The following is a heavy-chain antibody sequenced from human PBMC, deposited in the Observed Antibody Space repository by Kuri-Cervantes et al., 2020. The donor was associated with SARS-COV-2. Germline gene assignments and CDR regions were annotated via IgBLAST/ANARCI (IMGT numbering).Heavy chain of an antibody. D-gene: IGHD4-17*01. CDR2: IYPGDSDT. J-gene: IGHJ6*03. V-gene: IGHV5-51*01. CDR1: GYTFTNYW. Sequence: GGSLRLSCKGSGYTFTNYWIGWVRQMPGKGPEWMGIIYPGDSDTRYSPSFQGQVTISADKSINTAFLQWSSLKASDTAIYYCARRAYGEEVDYYYMDVWGKGTTVTVSS. CDR3: ARRAYGEEVDYYYMDV.